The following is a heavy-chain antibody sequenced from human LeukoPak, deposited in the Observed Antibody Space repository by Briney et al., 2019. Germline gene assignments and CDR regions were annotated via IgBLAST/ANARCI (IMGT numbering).Heavy chain of an antibody. V-gene: IGHV3-7*01. CDR3: ARSGVGVKDY. Sequence: GGSLRLSCVASGFTFSSYWMSWVRQAPGKGLEWVANIKQDGSEKYYVDSVKGRFTISRDNAKNSLYLQMNSLRVEDTAVYYCARSGVGVKDYWGQGTLVTVSS. CDR2: IKQDGSEK. CDR1: GFTFSSYW. D-gene: IGHD1-26*01. J-gene: IGHJ4*02.